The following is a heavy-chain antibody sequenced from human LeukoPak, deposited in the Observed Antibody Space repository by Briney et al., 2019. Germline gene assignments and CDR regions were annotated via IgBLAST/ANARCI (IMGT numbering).Heavy chain of an antibody. V-gene: IGHV4-39*01. J-gene: IGHJ4*02. CDR1: GGSISCRPYY. D-gene: IGHD3-16*01. Sequence: SETLSLTCTVSGGSISCRPYYWGWVRQPPGQGLEWIGSISYSGSIHYNPSLKSRVTISVDTSRNHFSLRLSSVTAADTAVYYCATLEIGDYYFDYWGQGTLVTVSS. CDR2: ISYSGSI. CDR3: ATLEIGDYYFDY.